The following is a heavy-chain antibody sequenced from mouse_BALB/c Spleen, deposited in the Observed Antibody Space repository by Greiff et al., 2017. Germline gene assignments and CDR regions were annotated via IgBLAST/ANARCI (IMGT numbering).Heavy chain of an antibody. CDR2: IRNKANGYTT. CDR3: ARVAYYGSIYWYFDV. D-gene: IGHD2-10*01. Sequence: EVMLVESGGGLVQPGGSLRLSCATSGFTFTDYYMSWVRQPPGKALEWLGFIRNKANGYTTEYSASVKGRFTISRDNSQSILYLQMNTLRAEYSATYYCARVAYYGSIYWYFDVWGAGTTVTVSS. CDR1: GFTFTDYY. J-gene: IGHJ1*01. V-gene: IGHV7-3*02.